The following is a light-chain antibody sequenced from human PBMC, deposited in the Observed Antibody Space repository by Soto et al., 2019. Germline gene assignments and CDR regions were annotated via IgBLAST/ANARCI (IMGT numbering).Light chain of an antibody. J-gene: IGKJ1*01. CDR2: GSS. CDR1: QSIASY. V-gene: IGKV1-39*01. Sequence: DIQLTQSPSSLSASVGDRVTITCRASQSIASYLNWYQQKPGKAPNLLIYGSSTLQSGVPSRFRGSGSGTDFTLTLSGLQPDDFAIYYCQQSYSTLWTFGQGTKVEIK. CDR3: QQSYSTLWT.